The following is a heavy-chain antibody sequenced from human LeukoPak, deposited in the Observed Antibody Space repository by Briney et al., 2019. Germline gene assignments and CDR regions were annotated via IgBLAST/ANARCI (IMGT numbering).Heavy chain of an antibody. D-gene: IGHD6-13*01. V-gene: IGHV3-23*01. CDR2: ISGSGGST. J-gene: IGHJ4*02. CDR1: GFTFSSYA. CDR3: ALPHYIAAAGN. Sequence: GGSLRLSCAASGFTFSSYAMSWVRQAPGKGLEWASAISGSGGSTYYADSVKGRFTISRDNSKNTLYLQMNSLRAEDTAVYYCALPHYIAAAGNWGQGTLVTVSS.